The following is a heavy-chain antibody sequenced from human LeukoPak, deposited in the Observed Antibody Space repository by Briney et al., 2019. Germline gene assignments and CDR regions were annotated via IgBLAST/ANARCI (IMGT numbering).Heavy chain of an antibody. CDR1: GSSVSTFY. V-gene: IGHV4-59*02. D-gene: IGHD1-26*01. CDR2: VHDTGST. Sequence: SETLSLTCIASGSSVSTFYWSWLRQSPGTGLEWIGFVHDTGSTAYNPSLKSRVTISLETSKNQLSLMLTSVTAADTAMYYCARGSTDVYWYLDVWGRGTLVTVSS. J-gene: IGHJ2*01. CDR3: ARGSTDVYWYLDV.